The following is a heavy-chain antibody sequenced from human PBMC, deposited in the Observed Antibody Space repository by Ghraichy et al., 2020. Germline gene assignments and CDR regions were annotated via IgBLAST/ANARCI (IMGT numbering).Heavy chain of an antibody. CDR3: ARLWRSSWYFDY. CDR2: INHSGST. Sequence: SQTLSLTCAVYGGSFSGYYWSWIRQPPGKGLEWIGEINHSGSTNYNPSLKSRVTISVDTSKNQFSLKLSSVTAADTAVYYCARLWRSSWYFDYWGQGTLVTVSS. V-gene: IGHV4-34*01. CDR1: GGSFSGYY. J-gene: IGHJ4*02. D-gene: IGHD6-13*01.